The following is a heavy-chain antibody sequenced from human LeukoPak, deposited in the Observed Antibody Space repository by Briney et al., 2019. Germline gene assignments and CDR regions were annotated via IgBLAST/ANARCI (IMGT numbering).Heavy chain of an antibody. CDR1: GFTFSSYA. Sequence: GGSLRLSCAASGFTFSSYAMSWVRQAPGKGLEWVSAISGSGGSTYYADSVKGRFTISRENAKNSLYLQMNSLRAGDTAVYYCARGFRPDYYDSSGYYDYWGQGTLVTVSS. J-gene: IGHJ4*02. CDR3: ARGFRPDYYDSSGYYDY. D-gene: IGHD3-22*01. CDR2: ISGSGGST. V-gene: IGHV3-23*01.